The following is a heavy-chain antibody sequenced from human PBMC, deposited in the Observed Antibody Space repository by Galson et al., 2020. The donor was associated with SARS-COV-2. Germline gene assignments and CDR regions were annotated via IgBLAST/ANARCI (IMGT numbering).Heavy chain of an antibody. V-gene: IGHV4-34*01. CDR1: GGSFSGYY. CDR2: INHSGST. J-gene: IGHJ4*02. Sequence: SETLSLTCAVYGGSFSGYYWSWIRQPPGKGLEWIGEINHSGSTNYNPCLKSRVTISVDTSKNQFSLKLSSVTAADTAVYYCARKPSYSTSCYFDYWGQGTLVTVSS. D-gene: IGHD4-4*01. CDR3: ARKPSYSTSCYFDY.